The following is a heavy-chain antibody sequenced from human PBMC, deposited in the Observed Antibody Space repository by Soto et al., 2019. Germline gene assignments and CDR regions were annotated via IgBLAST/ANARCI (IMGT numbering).Heavy chain of an antibody. V-gene: IGHV3-48*03. D-gene: IGHD5-18*01. CDR2: ISSSGSTI. CDR3: AGDTAMADNWFDP. Sequence: GSLRLSCAASGFTFSSYEMNWVRQAPGKGLEWVSYISSSGSTIYYADSVRGRFTISRDNAKNSLYLQMNSLRAEDTAVYYCAGDTAMADNWFDPWGQGTLVTVSS. J-gene: IGHJ5*02. CDR1: GFTFSSYE.